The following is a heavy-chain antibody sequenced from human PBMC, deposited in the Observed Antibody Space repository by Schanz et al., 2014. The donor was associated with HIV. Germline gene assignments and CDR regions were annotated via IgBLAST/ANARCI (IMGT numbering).Heavy chain of an antibody. Sequence: EVPLLESGGGLAQPGGSQRLSCAASGFAFSDYAMSWVRQAPGKGLEWVSSISAGGRDTYYADSVKGRFTISRDNSKNTLYLQMSRLRAEDTALYFCANDPELTTITGYFDSWGQGTLVTVSS. CDR1: GFAFSDYA. CDR3: ANDPELTTITGYFDS. D-gene: IGHD4-4*01. CDR2: ISAGGRDT. J-gene: IGHJ4*02. V-gene: IGHV3-23*01.